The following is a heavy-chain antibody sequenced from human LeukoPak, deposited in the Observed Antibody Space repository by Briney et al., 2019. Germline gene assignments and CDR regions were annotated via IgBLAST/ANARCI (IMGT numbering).Heavy chain of an antibody. CDR1: GYSISSGYY. Sequence: SETLSLTCTVSGYSISSGYYWGWIRQPPGKGLEWIGRIYTSGSTNYNPSLKSRVTISVDTSKNQFSLKLSSVTAADTAVYYRARAYGGNSPGDYWGQGTLVTVSS. D-gene: IGHD4-23*01. CDR3: ARAYGGNSPGDY. J-gene: IGHJ4*02. V-gene: IGHV4-38-2*02. CDR2: IYTSGST.